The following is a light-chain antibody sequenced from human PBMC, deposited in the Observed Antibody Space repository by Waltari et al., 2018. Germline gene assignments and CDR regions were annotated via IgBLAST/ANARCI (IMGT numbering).Light chain of an antibody. CDR2: VNR. CDR1: SSNIGSGYD. J-gene: IGLJ3*02. V-gene: IGLV1-40*01. Sequence: QSVLTQPPSVSGAPGQTVTISCTGSSSNIGSGYDVTWYQQLPRRAPKLLIYVNRNRPSGVPDRFSASRSGTSASLAITDLRPDDEADYYCQSYDSSLNGRVFGGGTRVTVL. CDR3: QSYDSSLNGRV.